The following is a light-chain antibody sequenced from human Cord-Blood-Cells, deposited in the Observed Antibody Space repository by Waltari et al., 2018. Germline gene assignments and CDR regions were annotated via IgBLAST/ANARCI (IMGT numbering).Light chain of an antibody. Sequence: QSALTQPASVSGSPGQSITISCTGPSSDVGSYNLVSWYQQHPGKAPKLVIYEVSKRPAGVSNRFSGSKSGNTASLTISGLQAEDEADYYCCSYAGSSTYVFGTGTKITVL. J-gene: IGLJ1*01. V-gene: IGLV2-23*02. CDR2: EVS. CDR1: SSDVGSYNL. CDR3: CSYAGSSTYV.